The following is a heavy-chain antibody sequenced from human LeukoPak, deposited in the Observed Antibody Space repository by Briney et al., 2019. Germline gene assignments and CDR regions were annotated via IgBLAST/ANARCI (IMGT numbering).Heavy chain of an antibody. Sequence: GGSLRLSCAASGFTFSNHIISWVRQAPGKGLEWVANMRQDGSDKYYVDFVKGRFTISRDNAKNSLYLEMNSLRAEDTAVYYCAREGSAFDIWGQGTMVTVSS. V-gene: IGHV3-7*01. J-gene: IGHJ3*02. D-gene: IGHD3-10*01. CDR3: AREGSAFDI. CDR2: MRQDGSDK. CDR1: GFTFSNHI.